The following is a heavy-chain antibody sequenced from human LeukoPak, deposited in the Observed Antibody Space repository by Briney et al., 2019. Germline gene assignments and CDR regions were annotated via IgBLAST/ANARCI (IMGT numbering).Heavy chain of an antibody. CDR2: IKNKTDAGTT. CDR1: GFTFSSYA. CDR3: TTGPKSSGRGFDY. D-gene: IGHD6-19*01. J-gene: IGHJ4*02. Sequence: GGSLRLSCAASGFTFSSYAMSWVRQAPGKGLEWVGRIKNKTDAGTTDYAAPVKGRFAISRDDSKNTLSLEMNSLKTEDTAVYYCTTGPKSSGRGFDYWGQGTLVTVSS. V-gene: IGHV3-15*01.